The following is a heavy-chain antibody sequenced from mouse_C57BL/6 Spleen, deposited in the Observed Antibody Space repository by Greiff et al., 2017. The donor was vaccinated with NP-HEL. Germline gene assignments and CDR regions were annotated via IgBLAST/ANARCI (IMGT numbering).Heavy chain of an antibody. J-gene: IGHJ2*01. Sequence: QVQLQQSGAELVMPGASVKLSCKASGYTFTSYWMHWVKQRPGQGLEWIGEIDPSDSYSNSNQKFKGKSTLTVAKSSSTAYMQLSSLTSEDSAVYYCARRATWDYFDYWGQGTTLTVSS. V-gene: IGHV1-69*01. CDR2: IDPSDSYS. CDR1: GYTFTSYW. D-gene: IGHD4-1*01. CDR3: ARRATWDYFDY.